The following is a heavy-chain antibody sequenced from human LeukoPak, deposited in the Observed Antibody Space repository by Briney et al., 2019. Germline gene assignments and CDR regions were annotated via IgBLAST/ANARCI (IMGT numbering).Heavy chain of an antibody. J-gene: IGHJ6*04. CDR2: ISSSSGTI. CDR3: AELGITIIGGA. Sequence: PGGSLRLSCAASKFTFSTYCMTWVRQAPGKGLEWVSSISSSSGTIYYADSVKGRFTISRDNSKNSLYMQMNSLRAEDTAVYYCAELGITIIGGAWGKGTTVTISS. CDR1: KFTFSTYC. D-gene: IGHD3-10*02. V-gene: IGHV3-21*04.